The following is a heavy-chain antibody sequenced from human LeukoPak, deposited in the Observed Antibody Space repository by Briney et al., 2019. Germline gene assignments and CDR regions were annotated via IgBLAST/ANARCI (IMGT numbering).Heavy chain of an antibody. CDR2: INPTGGST. CDR1: GYTFTNYY. D-gene: IGHD6-19*01. Sequence: RASVTVSCKASGYTFTNYYIHWVRQAPGQGLEWMGIINPTGGSTTYAQKFQGRVTMTRDTSTSTVYMDLSSLRFEDTAVYYCARANFEAVAGTYRYYGMDVWGQGTTVTVSS. CDR3: ARANFEAVAGTYRYYGMDV. V-gene: IGHV1-46*01. J-gene: IGHJ6*02.